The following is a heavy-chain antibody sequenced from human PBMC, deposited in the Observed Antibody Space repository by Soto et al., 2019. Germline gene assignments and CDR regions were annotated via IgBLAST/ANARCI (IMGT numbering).Heavy chain of an antibody. D-gene: IGHD2-2*01. J-gene: IGHJ5*02. Sequence: EVQLLESGGGLVQPGGSLRLSCAASGFTFYNFAMTWVRQAPGKGLEWVSAISGSGARTYYADSVMGRFTTSRENPKNTVDLQRISLGAEDAAVYYCAKSPFNVFVPSALGGNSRFDPWGQGTLVTVSS. CDR3: AKSPFNVFVPSALGGNSRFDP. CDR2: ISGSGART. V-gene: IGHV3-23*01. CDR1: GFTFYNFA.